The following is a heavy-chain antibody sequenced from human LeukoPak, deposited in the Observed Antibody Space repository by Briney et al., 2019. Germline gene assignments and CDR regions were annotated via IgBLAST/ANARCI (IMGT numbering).Heavy chain of an antibody. CDR2: INAGNGNT. CDR3: AKDLGWYEYYFDY. V-gene: IGHV1-3*03. CDR1: GYTFTNYA. Sequence: ASVKVSCKASGYTFTNYAIHWVRQAPGQRLEWMGWINAGNGNTKYSQEFQGRITITRDTSATTDYMELSSLRSEDTAVYYCAKDLGWYEYYFDYWGQGTLVTVSS. D-gene: IGHD6-19*01. J-gene: IGHJ4*02.